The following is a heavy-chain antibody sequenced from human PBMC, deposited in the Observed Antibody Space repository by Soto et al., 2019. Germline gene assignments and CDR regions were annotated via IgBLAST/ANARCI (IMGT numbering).Heavy chain of an antibody. Sequence: PXETLALICTVSGGSIRSSYWSWIRQPAGKGLEWIGRIYTSGSTNYNPSLKSRVTMSVDTSKNQFSLKLRSVTAADTAVYYCARAGSGQRWQWFDPWGQGTLVTVYS. J-gene: IGHJ5*02. D-gene: IGHD2-15*01. CDR1: GGSIRSSY. CDR3: ARAGSGQRWQWFDP. V-gene: IGHV4-4*07. CDR2: IYTSGST.